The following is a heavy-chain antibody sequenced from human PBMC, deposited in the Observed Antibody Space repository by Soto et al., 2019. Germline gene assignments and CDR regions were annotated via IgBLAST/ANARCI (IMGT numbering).Heavy chain of an antibody. CDR1: GFTFSHYA. J-gene: IGHJ4*02. CDR3: AKDVSHNFDY. CDR2: MSYDGSNE. V-gene: IGHV3-30*18. Sequence: QVQLVESGGGVVQHGRSLRLSCAASGFTFSHYAMHWVRQAPGKGLEWVALMSYDGSNEYYADSVKGRFTISRDNSKNTLYLQMNSLRAEDTAVYYCAKDVSHNFDYWGQGTLVTVSS.